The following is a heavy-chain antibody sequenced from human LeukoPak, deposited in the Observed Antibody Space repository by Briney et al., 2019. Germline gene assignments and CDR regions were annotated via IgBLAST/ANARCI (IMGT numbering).Heavy chain of an antibody. CDR1: GFTFSSYA. D-gene: IGHD6-19*01. CDR2: ISWNSGNI. J-gene: IGHJ4*02. CDR3: AGAVALYFDY. V-gene: IGHV3-9*01. Sequence: PGGSLRLSCAASGFTFSSYAMHWVRQAPGKGLEWVSGISWNSGNIGYADSVKGRFTISRDNAKNSLYLQMNSLRPEDTALYYCAGAVALYFDYWGQGTLVTVSS.